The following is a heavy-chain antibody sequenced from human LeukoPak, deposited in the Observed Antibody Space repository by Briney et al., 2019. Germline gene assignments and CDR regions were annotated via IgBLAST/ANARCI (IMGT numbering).Heavy chain of an antibody. CDR1: GGSISSSNW. Sequence: SGTLSLTCAVPGGSISSSNWWSWVRQPPGKGLEWVGEIYHSGSTNYNPSLKSRVTISVDKSKNQFSLKLSSVTAADTAVYYCARRPITMIVVVRARYYFDYWGQGTLVTVSS. V-gene: IGHV4-4*02. CDR3: ARRPITMIVVVRARYYFDY. J-gene: IGHJ4*02. CDR2: IYHSGST. D-gene: IGHD3-22*01.